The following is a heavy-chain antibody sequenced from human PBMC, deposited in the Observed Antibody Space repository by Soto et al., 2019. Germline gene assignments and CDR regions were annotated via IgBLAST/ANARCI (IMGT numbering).Heavy chain of an antibody. CDR3: ARDSSPTLGDSSGFLPPSPADY. CDR1: GFTFSSYA. J-gene: IGHJ4*02. V-gene: IGHV3-30-3*01. Sequence: GGSLRLSCAASGFTFSSYAMHWVRQAPGKGLEWVAVISYDGSNKYYADSVKGRFTISRDNSKNTLYLQMNSLRAEDTAVYYCARDSSPTLGDSSGFLPPSPADYWGQGTLVTVSS. D-gene: IGHD3-22*01. CDR2: ISYDGSNK.